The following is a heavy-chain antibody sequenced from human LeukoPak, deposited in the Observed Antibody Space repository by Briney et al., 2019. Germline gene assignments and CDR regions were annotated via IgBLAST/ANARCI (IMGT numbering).Heavy chain of an antibody. CDR3: ARDGLYYGSGSSDY. D-gene: IGHD3-10*01. CDR2: ISSSSSTI. V-gene: IGHV3-48*01. Sequence: GGSLRLSCAASGFTFSSYSMNWVRQAPGKGLEWVSYISSSSSTIYYADSVKGRFTISRDNAKNSLYLQMNSLRAEDTAVYYCARDGLYYGSGSSDYWGQGTLVTVSS. J-gene: IGHJ4*02. CDR1: GFTFSSYS.